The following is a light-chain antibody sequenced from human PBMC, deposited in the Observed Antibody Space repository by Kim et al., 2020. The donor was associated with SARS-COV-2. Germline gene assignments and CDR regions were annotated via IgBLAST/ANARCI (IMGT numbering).Light chain of an antibody. CDR1: QSISNY. Sequence: IQMTQSPSSLSASVGDRVTITCRASQSISNYLNWYQQRPGKAPKVLIYAASILQSGVPSRFSGSGSGTDFTLTISSLQPEDFATYYSQQSYSDFAEYTFGQGTKLAF. CDR3: QQSYSDFAEYT. CDR2: AAS. J-gene: IGKJ2*01. V-gene: IGKV1-39*01.